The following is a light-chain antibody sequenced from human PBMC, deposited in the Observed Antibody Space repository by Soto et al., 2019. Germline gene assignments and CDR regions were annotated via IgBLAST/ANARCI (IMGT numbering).Light chain of an antibody. CDR3: QQRTRWPMT. CDR1: QNLHSF. J-gene: IGKJ5*01. CDR2: DGS. Sequence: ESVLPQSPATLSVSPGALVTLSCMASQNLHSFLNWYQQRPGQAPRPLIYDGSKRAAGVPDRISGDGSGTDYTLTISSLEPEDFAVYYCQQRTRWPMTFGQGARLEIK. V-gene: IGKV3-11*01.